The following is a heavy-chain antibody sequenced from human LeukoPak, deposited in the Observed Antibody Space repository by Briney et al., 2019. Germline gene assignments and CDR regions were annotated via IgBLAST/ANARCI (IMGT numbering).Heavy chain of an antibody. D-gene: IGHD1-26*01. Sequence: GGSLRLSCAASGFTVITNDMTWVRQAPGKGLEWVSNINDNGGQRHYADSVKGRFTISRDNSKNTLFLQMDSLRAEDTAVYYCAKTQWKVGATDYFDYWGQGILVTVSS. CDR1: GFTVITND. CDR2: INDNGGQR. J-gene: IGHJ4*02. V-gene: IGHV3-23*01. CDR3: AKTQWKVGATDYFDY.